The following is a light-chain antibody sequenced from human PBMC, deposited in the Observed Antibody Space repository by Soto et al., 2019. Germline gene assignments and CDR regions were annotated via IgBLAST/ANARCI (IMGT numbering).Light chain of an antibody. V-gene: IGLV2-11*01. CDR2: DVS. J-gene: IGLJ1*01. CDR3: YSYAGSYTFYV. CDR1: SSDVGGYNL. Sequence: QSALTQPRSVSGSPGQSVTISCTGTSSDVGGYNLVSWYQQHPGKAPKLMIYDVSKRPSGVPDRFSGSKSGNTASLTISGLQAEDEAEYSCYSYAGSYTFYVFGTGTKLTVL.